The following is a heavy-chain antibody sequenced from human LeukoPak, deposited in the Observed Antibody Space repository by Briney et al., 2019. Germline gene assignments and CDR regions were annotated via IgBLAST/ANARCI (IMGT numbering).Heavy chain of an antibody. CDR1: GFTFSSYA. Sequence: PGESLRLSCAASGFTFSSYAMSWVRQAPGKGLEWVSGISTSGGSTSYADSVKGRFTISRDNPRNTLYMQMNSLRAEDTALYYCAIMHPYYDWSGYWVQWGQGTLVTVSS. CDR3: AIMHPYYDWSGYWVQ. V-gene: IGHV3-23*01. CDR2: ISTSGGST. J-gene: IGHJ4*02. D-gene: IGHD3-22*01.